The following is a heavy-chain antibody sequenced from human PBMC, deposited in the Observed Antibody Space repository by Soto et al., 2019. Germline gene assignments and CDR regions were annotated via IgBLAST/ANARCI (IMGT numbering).Heavy chain of an antibody. CDR1: GGTFSSYA. V-gene: IGHV1-69*01. Sequence: QVQLVQSGAEVKKPGSSVKVSCKASGGTFSSYAISWVRQAPGQELEWMGGIIPIFGTANYAQKFQGRVTITADESTSPAYMELSSLRSEDTAVYYCARDRPAAIVYYGMDVWGQGTTVTVSS. CDR3: ARDRPAAIVYYGMDV. CDR2: IIPIFGTA. J-gene: IGHJ6*02. D-gene: IGHD2-2*01.